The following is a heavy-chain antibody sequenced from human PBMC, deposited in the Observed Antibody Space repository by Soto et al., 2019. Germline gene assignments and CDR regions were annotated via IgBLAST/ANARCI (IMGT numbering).Heavy chain of an antibody. V-gene: IGHV4-34*01. CDR2: INHSGST. CDR1: GWSFSGYY. J-gene: IGHJ4*02. CDR3: ARGTYCSSTSCYSGYVNQLDY. D-gene: IGHD2-2*01. Sequence: QVQLQQWGAGLLKPSETLSLTCAVYGWSFSGYYWSWIRQPPGKGLEWIGEINHSGSTNYNPSLKSRVNISVDTSKNQFSLKLSSVTAADTAVYYWARGTYCSSTSCYSGYVNQLDYWGQGTLVTVSS.